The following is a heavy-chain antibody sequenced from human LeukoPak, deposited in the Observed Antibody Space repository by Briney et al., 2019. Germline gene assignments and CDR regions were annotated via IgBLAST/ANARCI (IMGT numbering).Heavy chain of an antibody. J-gene: IGHJ4*02. CDR3: AREGRDGYLYYFDY. Sequence: SETLSLICTVSGGSISSYYWSWIRQPAGKGLEWIGRIYTSGSTNYNPSLKSRVTMSVDTSKNQFSLKLSSVTAADTAVYYCAREGRDGYLYYFDYWGQGTLVTVSS. D-gene: IGHD5-24*01. V-gene: IGHV4-4*07. CDR2: IYTSGST. CDR1: GGSISSYY.